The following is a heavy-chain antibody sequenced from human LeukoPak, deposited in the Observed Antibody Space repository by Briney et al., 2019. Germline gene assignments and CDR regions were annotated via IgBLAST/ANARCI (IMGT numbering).Heavy chain of an antibody. CDR1: GGTFSSYA. CDR2: IIPILGIA. CDR3: ARDGDRGNPLDY. J-gene: IGHJ4*02. Sequence: TVKVSCKASGGTFSSYAISWVRQAPGQGLEWMGWIIPILGIANYAQKFQGRVTITADKSTSTAYMELSSLRSEDTAVYYCARDGDRGNPLDYWGQGTLVTVSS. V-gene: IGHV1-69*10.